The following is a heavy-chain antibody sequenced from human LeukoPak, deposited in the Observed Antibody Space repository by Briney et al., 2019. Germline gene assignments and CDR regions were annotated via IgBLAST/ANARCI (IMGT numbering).Heavy chain of an antibody. CDR1: GGSISSGGYS. J-gene: IGHJ4*02. V-gene: IGHV4-30-2*01. Sequence: SETLSLTCAVSGGSISSGGYSWSWIRQPPGKGLEWIGYIYHSGSTYYNPSLKSRVTISVDTSKNQFSQKLSSVTAADTAVYYCARWGFGWGYYDSSGRRGFDYWGQGTLVTVSS. D-gene: IGHD3-22*01. CDR2: IYHSGST. CDR3: ARWGFGWGYYDSSGRRGFDY.